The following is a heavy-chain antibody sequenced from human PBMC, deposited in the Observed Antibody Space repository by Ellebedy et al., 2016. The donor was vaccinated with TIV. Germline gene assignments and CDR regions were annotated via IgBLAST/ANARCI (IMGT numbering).Heavy chain of an antibody. CDR1: GITFSGYD. CDR3: TNGGKDLEH. CDR2: IRYDGTTE. Sequence: PGGSRRLSCAASGITFSGYDMHWVRQAPGKGLEWVSYIRYDGTTEHYADSVKGRFTISRDNSKNTLYLQMNSLRADDTAVYYCTNGGKDLEHWGQGTQVSVSP. V-gene: IGHV3-30*02. D-gene: IGHD3-16*01. J-gene: IGHJ4*02.